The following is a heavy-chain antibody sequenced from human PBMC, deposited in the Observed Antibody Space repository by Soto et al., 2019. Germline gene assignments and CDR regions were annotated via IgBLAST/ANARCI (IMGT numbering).Heavy chain of an antibody. J-gene: IGHJ4*02. CDR1: GFTFSKYW. D-gene: IGHD3-10*01. V-gene: IGHV3-74*01. CDR2: VSSDGSFT. CDR3: AREGDMGSSAFDC. Sequence: EVQLVESGGGLVQPGGSLRLSCAASGFTFSKYWMHWVRQAPGKGLVWVARVSSDGSFTYYADSVKGRFTVSRDNAQNTLSLKMSTLRPDDTAVYYCAREGDMGSSAFDCWGQGTLVTVSS.